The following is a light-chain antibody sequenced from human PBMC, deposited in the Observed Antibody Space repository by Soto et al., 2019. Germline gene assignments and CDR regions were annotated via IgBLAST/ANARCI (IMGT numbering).Light chain of an antibody. Sequence: DIHMTQAPSSLSASVGDRVTITCRASQSISNFLNWYQQMPGKAPKLLIYAVSNLESGVPSRFSGSGSGTDFTLTISSLQREDFATYYCQQSYSTAKTFGQGTKVDIK. CDR2: AVS. V-gene: IGKV1-39*01. CDR1: QSISNF. J-gene: IGKJ1*01. CDR3: QQSYSTAKT.